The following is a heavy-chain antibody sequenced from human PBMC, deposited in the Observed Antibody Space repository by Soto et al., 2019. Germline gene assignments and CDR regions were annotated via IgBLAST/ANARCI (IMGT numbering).Heavy chain of an antibody. Sequence: QVQLVESGGGVVQPGRSLRLSCAASGFTFSSYGMHWVRQAPGKGLEWVAVIWYDGTNKYYADSVKGRFTISRDNSKNTLSLQRNSLRAEDTAVYYCARDRGAVAGTRYYYGMDVWGEGTTVTVSS. V-gene: IGHV3-33*01. J-gene: IGHJ6*04. CDR2: IWYDGTNK. CDR1: GFTFSSYG. D-gene: IGHD6-13*01. CDR3: ARDRGAVAGTRYYYGMDV.